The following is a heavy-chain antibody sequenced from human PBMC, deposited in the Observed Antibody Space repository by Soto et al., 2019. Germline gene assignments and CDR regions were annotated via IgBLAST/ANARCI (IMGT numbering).Heavy chain of an antibody. J-gene: IGHJ4*02. CDR2: IYHRGNS. Sequence: SATLSLTCTVSGGSISRGDYYWGWIRQSPGKVLEWIAYIYHRGNSYYNPSLKSRVTLSVDTSRNQFSLNMSSVTAGDSAVYFCARAVSLKGEFDYWGQGILVTVAS. CDR1: GGSISRGDYY. V-gene: IGHV4-30-4*01. CDR3: ARAVSLKGEFDY.